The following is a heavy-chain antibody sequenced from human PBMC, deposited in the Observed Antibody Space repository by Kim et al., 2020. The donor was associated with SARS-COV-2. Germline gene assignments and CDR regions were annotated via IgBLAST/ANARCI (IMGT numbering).Heavy chain of an antibody. Sequence: VKGRFTISRDNAKNLMYLQMNSLRAEDTAVYYCARDSIAAGGTYYFYGMDVWGQGTTVTVSS. V-gene: IGHV3-11*05. J-gene: IGHJ6*02. CDR3: ARDSIAAGGTYYFYGMDV. D-gene: IGHD6-13*01.